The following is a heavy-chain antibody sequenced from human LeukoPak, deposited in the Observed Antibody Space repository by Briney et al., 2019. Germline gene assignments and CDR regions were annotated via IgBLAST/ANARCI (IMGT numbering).Heavy chain of an antibody. CDR3: ARDPVYSSSSFYYYYCMDV. Sequence: ASVKVSCKASGYTFTSYGISWVRQAPGQGLEWMGWISAYNGNTNYAQKLQGRVTMTTDTSTSTAYMELRSLRSDDTAVYYCARDPVYSSSSFYYYYCMDVWGKGTSVTVSS. J-gene: IGHJ6*03. D-gene: IGHD6-6*01. V-gene: IGHV1-18*01. CDR1: GYTFTSYG. CDR2: ISAYNGNT.